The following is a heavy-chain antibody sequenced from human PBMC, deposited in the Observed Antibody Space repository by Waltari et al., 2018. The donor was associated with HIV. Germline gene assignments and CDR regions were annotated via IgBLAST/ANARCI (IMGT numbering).Heavy chain of an antibody. CDR2: IYYSGST. D-gene: IGHD3-22*01. J-gene: IGHJ1*01. Sequence: QLQLQESGPGLVKPSETLSLTCTVSGGSISSSSYYWGWIRQPPGKGLEWIGSIYYSGSTYYNPSLKSRVTISVDTSKNHFSRKLSSVTAADTAVYYCASRDYYDSSGYANFQHWGQGTLVTVSS. V-gene: IGHV4-39*01. CDR3: ASRDYYDSSGYANFQH. CDR1: GGSISSSSYY.